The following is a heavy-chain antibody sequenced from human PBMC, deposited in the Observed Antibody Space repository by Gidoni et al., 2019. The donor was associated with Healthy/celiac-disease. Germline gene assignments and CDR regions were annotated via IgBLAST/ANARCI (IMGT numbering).Heavy chain of an antibody. CDR2: IKQDGSEK. Sequence: EVQLVESGGGLVQPGGSLRLSCAASGFTFSSYWMSWVRQAPGKGLEWVANIKQDGSEKYYVDSVKGRFTISRDNAKNSLYLQMNSLRAEDTAVYYCAREPPRVVPAATRTTPDGIRLRKVAYWGQGTLVTVSS. D-gene: IGHD2-2*01. CDR1: GFTFSSYW. CDR3: AREPPRVVPAATRTTPDGIRLRKVAY. V-gene: IGHV3-7*03. J-gene: IGHJ4*02.